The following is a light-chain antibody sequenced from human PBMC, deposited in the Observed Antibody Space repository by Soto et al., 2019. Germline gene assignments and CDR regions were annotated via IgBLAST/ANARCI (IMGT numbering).Light chain of an antibody. J-gene: IGKJ4*01. CDR3: QHYGSPLT. V-gene: IGKV3-20*01. CDR2: GAS. CDR1: QSVRSSY. Sequence: EIVLTQSPGTLSLSPGGRATPSCRASQSVRSSYLAWYQQRPGQAPRLLIFGASFRATGIPDRFSGSGSGTDFTLTISRLEPEDFAVYYCQHYGSPLTFGGGTKV.